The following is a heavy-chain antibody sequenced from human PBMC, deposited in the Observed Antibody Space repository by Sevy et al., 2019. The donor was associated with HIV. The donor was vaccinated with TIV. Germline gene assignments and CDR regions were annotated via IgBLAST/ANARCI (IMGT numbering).Heavy chain of an antibody. CDR2: INNGGST. J-gene: IGHJ4*02. CDR1: GFTFSNYA. CDR3: ASGDTTMITDLDY. D-gene: IGHD5-18*01. V-gene: IGHV3-23*01. Sequence: GESLKISCGASGFTFSNYAMSWVRQAPGKGPEWVSGINNGGSTYYADSVKGRFTISRDNSKNMVFLQMNSLRAEDTAVYYCASGDTTMITDLDYWGQGALVTVSS.